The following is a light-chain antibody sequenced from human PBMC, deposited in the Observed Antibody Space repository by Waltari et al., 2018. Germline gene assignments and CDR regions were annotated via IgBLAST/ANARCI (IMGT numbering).Light chain of an antibody. V-gene: IGKV3-20*01. CDR3: QNHEKLPAT. Sequence: EIVLTQSPGTLSLSPGERATLACRASQSVSGFLAWYQQKPGQAPRLLIYHASNRATGIPERFSGSGSGTDFSLTISRLEPEDFAVYYCQNHEKLPATFGQGTKVEI. CDR1: QSVSGF. J-gene: IGKJ1*01. CDR2: HAS.